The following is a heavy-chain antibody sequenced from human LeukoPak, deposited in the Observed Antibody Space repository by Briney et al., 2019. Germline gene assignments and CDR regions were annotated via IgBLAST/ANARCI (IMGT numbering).Heavy chain of an antibody. Sequence: WETLSLTCTVSGGSISNSYYWGWIRQPPGKGLEWVGTISYSGTTYYNPSLKSRVTISVDTSKNQFSLKLSSVTAADTAVYYCARGYCSGGSCYSYYHYNYMDVWGKGTTVTVSS. CDR1: GGSISNSYY. V-gene: IGHV4-39*07. CDR3: ARGYCSGGSCYSYYHYNYMDV. CDR2: ISYSGTT. D-gene: IGHD2-15*01. J-gene: IGHJ6*03.